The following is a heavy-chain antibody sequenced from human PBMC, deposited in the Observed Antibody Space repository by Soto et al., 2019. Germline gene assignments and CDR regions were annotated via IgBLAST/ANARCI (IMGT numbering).Heavy chain of an antibody. CDR2: TRQDGSQK. V-gene: IGHV3-7*03. J-gene: IGHJ4*02. CDR1: GFTFSSYW. CDR3: ARYPNPTVAGLPFDY. D-gene: IGHD6-19*01. Sequence: EVQLVESGGGLVQPGGSLRLSCVASGFTFSSYWMSWVRQAPGKGLECVANTRQDGSQKYYVDSVKGRFTISRDNAKNSLYLQMNSLKAEDTAVYYCARYPNPTVAGLPFDYWGQGTLVTVSS.